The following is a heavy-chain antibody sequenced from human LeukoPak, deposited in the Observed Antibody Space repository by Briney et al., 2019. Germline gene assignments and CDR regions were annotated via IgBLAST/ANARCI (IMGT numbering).Heavy chain of an antibody. D-gene: IGHD3-9*01. Sequence: SETLSLTCAVYGGSFTGYYWTWIRQPPGKGLEWIGEINHSGSTNYNPSLKSRVTISVDTSKNQFSLKLNSVTAADTAVYYCARDLDPQYYDVLTVYSPFDYWGQGTLVTVSS. CDR1: GGSFTGYY. CDR3: ARDLDPQYYDVLTVYSPFDY. V-gene: IGHV4-34*01. CDR2: INHSGST. J-gene: IGHJ4*02.